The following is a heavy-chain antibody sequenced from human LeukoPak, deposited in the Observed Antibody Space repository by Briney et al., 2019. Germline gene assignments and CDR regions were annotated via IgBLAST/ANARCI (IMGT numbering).Heavy chain of an antibody. J-gene: IGHJ4*02. CDR3: ALQYCSSTSCRFDY. CDR2: INTNTGNP. V-gene: IGHV7-4-1*02. D-gene: IGHD2-2*01. CDR1: GYTFTSYA. Sequence: ASVKVSCKASGYTFTSYAMNWVRQAPGQGLEWMGWINTNTGNPTYAQGFTGRFVFSLDTSVSTAYLQISSLKAEDTAAYYCALQYCSSTSCRFDYWGQGTLVTVSS.